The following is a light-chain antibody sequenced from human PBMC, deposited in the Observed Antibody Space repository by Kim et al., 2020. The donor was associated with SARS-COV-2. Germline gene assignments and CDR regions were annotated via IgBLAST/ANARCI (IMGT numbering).Light chain of an antibody. CDR3: QQSYSTPYT. CDR2: AAS. Sequence: SASVGDRLTITCRPSQSISIYLNWYQQKPGKAPKLLVYAASRLPSGVPSRFSGSGSGTDFTLTITSLQPEDFAIYYCQQSYSTPYTFGQGTKLE. J-gene: IGKJ2*01. CDR1: QSISIY. V-gene: IGKV1-39*01.